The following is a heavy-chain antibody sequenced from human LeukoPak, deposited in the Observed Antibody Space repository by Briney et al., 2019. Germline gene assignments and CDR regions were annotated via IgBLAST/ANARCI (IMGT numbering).Heavy chain of an antibody. V-gene: IGHV1-69*04. CDR2: IIPILGIA. J-gene: IGHJ5*02. CDR3: ARGMTTVTTWFDP. Sequence: SVKVSCKASGGTFSSYAISWVRQAPGQGLEWMGRIIPILGIANYAQKFQGRVTITADKSTSTAYMELSSLRSEDTAVYYCARGMTTVTTWFDPWGQGTLVTVSS. CDR1: GGTFSSYA. D-gene: IGHD4-4*01.